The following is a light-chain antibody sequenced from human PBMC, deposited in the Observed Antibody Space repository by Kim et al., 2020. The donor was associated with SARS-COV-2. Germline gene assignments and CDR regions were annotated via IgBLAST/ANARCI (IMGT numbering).Light chain of an antibody. Sequence: VAPGQTAAIPCSGDNLGGRYVSWYQQRPGQTPVLVMYQDIERPSGIPDRFSGSNSGNTATLTISGTQAMDEADYYCQAWDNNAAIFGGGTQLTVL. V-gene: IGLV3-1*01. CDR2: QDI. J-gene: IGLJ2*01. CDR1: NLGGRY. CDR3: QAWDNNAAI.